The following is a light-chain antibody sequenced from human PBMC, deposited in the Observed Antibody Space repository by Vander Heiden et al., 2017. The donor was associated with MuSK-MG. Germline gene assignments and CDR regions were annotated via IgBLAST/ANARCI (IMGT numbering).Light chain of an antibody. CDR3: QQYGSWPIT. CDR2: DAS. J-gene: IGKJ5*01. CDR1: QSVSIN. Sequence: EIVMTQSPATLSVSPGERATLSCRASQSVSINLAWYQHKPGQAPRLLIYDASTRATAIPPRFSGSGSGTEFILTISSLQSEDFAFYYCQQYGSWPITFGQGTRLEIK. V-gene: IGKV3-15*01.